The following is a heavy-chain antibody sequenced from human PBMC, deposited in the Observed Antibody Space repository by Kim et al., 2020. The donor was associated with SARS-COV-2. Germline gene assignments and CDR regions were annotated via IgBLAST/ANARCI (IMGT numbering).Heavy chain of an antibody. Sequence: YCSPSLKSRVTISVDTSKNQFSLKLSSVAAADTAVYYCASIAAAGVYFQHWGQGTLVTVSS. D-gene: IGHD6-13*01. V-gene: IGHV4-31*02. J-gene: IGHJ1*01. CDR3: ASIAAAGVYFQH.